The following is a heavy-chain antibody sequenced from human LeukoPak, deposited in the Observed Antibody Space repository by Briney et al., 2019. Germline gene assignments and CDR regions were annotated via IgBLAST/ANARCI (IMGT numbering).Heavy chain of an antibody. V-gene: IGHV4-39*01. CDR3: ARRYCTSTTCYAGSYDFDY. D-gene: IGHD2-2*01. CDR1: GGSISSSSYY. J-gene: IGHJ4*02. CDR2: IYYSGSS. Sequence: SETLSLTCSVFGGSISSSSYYWGWIRQPPGKGLEWFGSIYYSGSSYYNPSLKSRVTISVDASKNQYSLKLTPVSAAAAALYFWARRYCTSTTCYAGSYDFDYWGQGTLVTVSS.